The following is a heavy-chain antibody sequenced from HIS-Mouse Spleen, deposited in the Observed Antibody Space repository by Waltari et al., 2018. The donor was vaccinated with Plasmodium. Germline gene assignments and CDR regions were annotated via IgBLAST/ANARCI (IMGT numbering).Heavy chain of an antibody. D-gene: IGHD2-8*01. CDR1: GFTFSSYG. CDR2: IWTDGSNK. J-gene: IGHJ3*02. CDR3: AKVAQGTRDAFDI. V-gene: IGHV3-33*06. Sequence: QVQLVESGGGVVQPGRSLRLSCAASGFTFSSYGMHWVRLAPGKVLEWVAVIWTDGSNKYYADAVKGRFTISRDNSKNTLYLQMNSLRAEDTAVYYCAKVAQGTRDAFDIWGQGTMVTVSS.